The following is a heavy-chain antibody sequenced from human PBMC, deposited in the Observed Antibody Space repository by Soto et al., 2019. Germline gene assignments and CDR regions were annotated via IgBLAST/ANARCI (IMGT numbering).Heavy chain of an antibody. CDR1: GGSISSSNW. CDR3: ARHDYRY. V-gene: IGHV4-39*01. J-gene: IGHJ4*02. Sequence: SETLSLTCAVSGGSISSSNWWSWIRQPPGKGLEWIGSIYYSGSTYYNPSLKSRVTISVDTSKNQFSLKLSSVTAADTAVYYCARHDYRYWGQGTLVTVSS. D-gene: IGHD4-17*01. CDR2: IYYSGST.